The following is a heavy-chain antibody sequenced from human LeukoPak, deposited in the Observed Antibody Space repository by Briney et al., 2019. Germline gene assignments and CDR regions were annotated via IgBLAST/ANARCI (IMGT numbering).Heavy chain of an antibody. J-gene: IGHJ4*02. CDR2: IYYSGST. CDR1: GGSISSYY. Sequence: SETLSLTCTVSGGSISSYYWSWIRQPPGKGLEWIGYIYYSGSTNYNPSLKSRVTISVDTSKNQFSLKLSSVTAADTAVYYCAGRGYYDSGGYYGYWGQGALVTVSS. D-gene: IGHD3-22*01. CDR3: AGRGYYDSGGYYGY. V-gene: IGHV4-59*01.